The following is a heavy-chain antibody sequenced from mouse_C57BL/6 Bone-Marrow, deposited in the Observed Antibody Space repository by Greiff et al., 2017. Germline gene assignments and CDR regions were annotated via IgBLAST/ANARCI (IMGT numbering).Heavy chain of an antibody. CDR3: VGQGDYDYSYYFDY. D-gene: IGHD2-4*01. CDR2: IRRTSNNYAT. Sequence: EVKVVESGGGLVQPKGSLKLSCAASGFSFNTYAMNWVRHAPGKGLEWVARIRRTSNNYATYSADSVKDRFTISRDDSDSLLYLLLNNVKTEDTAMYYCVGQGDYDYSYYFDYWGQGTTLTVAS. V-gene: IGHV10-1*01. J-gene: IGHJ2*01. CDR1: GFSFNTYA.